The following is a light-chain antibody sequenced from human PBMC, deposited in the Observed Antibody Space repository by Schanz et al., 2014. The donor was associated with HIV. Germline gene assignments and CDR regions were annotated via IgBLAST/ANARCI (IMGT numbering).Light chain of an antibody. Sequence: NFMLTQPHSVSGSPGKTVVISCTRNSGSIGNSFVQWYQQRPDSAPTLVISENNDRPSGVPDRFSGSMDLTSNSASLTISGLQTEDEGDYYCQSSDRYKGKVFGGGTKVTVL. V-gene: IGLV6-57*04. CDR1: SGSIGNSF. J-gene: IGLJ3*02. CDR3: QSSDRYKGKV. CDR2: ENN.